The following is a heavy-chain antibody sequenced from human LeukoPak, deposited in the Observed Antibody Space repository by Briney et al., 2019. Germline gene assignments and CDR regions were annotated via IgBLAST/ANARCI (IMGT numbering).Heavy chain of an antibody. CDR3: AREDSGSYYN. D-gene: IGHD3-10*01. V-gene: IGHV3-23*01. J-gene: IGHJ4*02. CDR2: ISGSGGST. CDR1: GFTFSSYA. Sequence: GGSLRLSCAASGFTFSSYAISWVRQAPGKGLEWVAAISGSGGSTYYADSVKGRFTISRDNAKNSLYLQMNSLRAEDTAVYYCAREDSGSYYNWGQGTLVTVSS.